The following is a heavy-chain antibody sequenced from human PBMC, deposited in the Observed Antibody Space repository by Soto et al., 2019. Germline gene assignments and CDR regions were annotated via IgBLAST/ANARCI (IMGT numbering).Heavy chain of an antibody. J-gene: IGHJ5*02. D-gene: IGHD3-9*01. Sequence: GGSLRLSCAASGFTFSSYSMNWVRQAPGKGLEWVSYISSSSSTIYYADSVKGRFTISRDNAKNSLYLQMNSLRDEDTAVYYCASSPVGRVLRYFDWGFDPWGQGTLVTVS. CDR1: GFTFSSYS. V-gene: IGHV3-48*02. CDR3: ASSPVGRVLRYFDWGFDP. CDR2: ISSSSSTI.